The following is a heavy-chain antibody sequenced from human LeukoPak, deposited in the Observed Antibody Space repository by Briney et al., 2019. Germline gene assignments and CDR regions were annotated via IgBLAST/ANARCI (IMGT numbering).Heavy chain of an antibody. CDR3: ARAEGYGGELDS. Sequence: GGSLRLSCAASGFTFSSYDMHWVRQATGKGLEWVSAIGTAGDTYYPGFVKGRFTISRENSKNRLYLQMNSLRAEDTAVYYCARAEGYGGELDSWGQGTLVTVSS. J-gene: IGHJ4*02. CDR1: GFTFSSYD. CDR2: IGTAGDT. D-gene: IGHD4-23*01. V-gene: IGHV3-13*01.